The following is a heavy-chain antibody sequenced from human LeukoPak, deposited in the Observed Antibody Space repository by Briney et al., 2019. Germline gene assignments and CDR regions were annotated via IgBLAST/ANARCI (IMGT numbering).Heavy chain of an antibody. D-gene: IGHD3-22*01. CDR2: IYDSGST. J-gene: IGHJ3*02. Sequence: SETLSLTCTVSGGSISSYYWSWIRQPPGKGLEWIGYIYDSGSTNYNPSLKSRVTISVDTSKNQFSLRLSSVTAADTAVYYCARDYYDSRGEAFDIWGQGTMVTVSS. CDR1: GGSISSYY. V-gene: IGHV4-59*12. CDR3: ARDYYDSRGEAFDI.